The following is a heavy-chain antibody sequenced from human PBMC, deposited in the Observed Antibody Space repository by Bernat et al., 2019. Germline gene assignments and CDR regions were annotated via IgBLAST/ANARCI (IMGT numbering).Heavy chain of an antibody. V-gene: IGHV3-48*01. CDR2: ISSSSSTI. J-gene: IGHJ3*02. CDR1: GFTFSSYS. Sequence: EVQLVESGGGLVQPGGSLRLSCAASGFTFSSYSMNSVRQAPGKGLEWVSYISSSSSTIYYADSVKGRFTISRDNAKNSLYLQMNSLRAEDTAVYYCANYDYYYDSSGYSAFDIWGQGTMVTVSS. CDR3: ANYDYYYDSSGYSAFDI. D-gene: IGHD3-22*01.